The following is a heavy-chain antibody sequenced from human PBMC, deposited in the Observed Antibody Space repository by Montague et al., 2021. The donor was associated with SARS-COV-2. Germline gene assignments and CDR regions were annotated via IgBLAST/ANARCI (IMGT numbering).Heavy chain of an antibody. Sequence: SETLSLTCAVYGGSFSGYYWSWIRQPPGKGLEWIGKIYHSESTNYNPSLKSRVTISVDTSKNQFSLRLSSVTAADTAVYYCAREPQVGAMDYWGQGTLVTVSS. D-gene: IGHD1-26*01. CDR3: AREPQVGAMDY. CDR1: GGSFSGYY. J-gene: IGHJ4*02. CDR2: IYHSEST. V-gene: IGHV4-34*01.